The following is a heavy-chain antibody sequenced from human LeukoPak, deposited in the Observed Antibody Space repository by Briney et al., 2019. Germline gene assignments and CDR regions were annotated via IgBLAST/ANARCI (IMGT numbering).Heavy chain of an antibody. D-gene: IGHD6-13*01. CDR3: ARGFSSWYPLNDY. V-gene: IGHV4-34*01. CDR1: GGSFSGYY. J-gene: IGHJ4*02. CDR2: INHSGST. Sequence: SETLSLTCAVYGGSFSGYYWSWIRQPPGKGLEWIGEINHSGSTNYNPSLKSRVTISVDTSKNQFSLKLSSVTAADTAVYYCARGFSSWYPLNDYWGQGTLVTVSS.